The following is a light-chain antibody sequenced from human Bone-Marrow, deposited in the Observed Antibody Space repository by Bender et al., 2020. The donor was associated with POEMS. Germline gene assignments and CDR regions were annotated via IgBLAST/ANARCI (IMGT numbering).Light chain of an antibody. CDR1: DLGDKY. CDR2: QDT. J-gene: IGLJ3*02. V-gene: IGLV3-1*01. CDR3: QTWDTNTGV. Sequence: YDLSQPPSVSVSPGQAATISCAGADLGDKYVSWYQQRPGQSPVLVVYQDTERPSGIPERFSGSNSGNTATLTISGAQAVDEADYYCQTWDTNTGVFGGGTKLTVL.